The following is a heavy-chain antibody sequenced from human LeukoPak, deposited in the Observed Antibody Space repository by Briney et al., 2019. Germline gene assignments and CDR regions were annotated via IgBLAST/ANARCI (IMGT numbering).Heavy chain of an antibody. CDR1: GGSISCGDFH. J-gene: IGHJ4*02. V-gene: IGHV4-30-4*01. CDR2: IYYSGST. CDR3: ARVIAAAAYFDY. Sequence: SETLSLTCTVSGGSISCGDFHWSWIRQPPGQGLVWIGYIYYSGSTYYNPSLKSRVTISVDTSKNQFSLKLSSVTAADTAVYYCARVIAAAAYFDYWGQGTLVTVSS. D-gene: IGHD6-13*01.